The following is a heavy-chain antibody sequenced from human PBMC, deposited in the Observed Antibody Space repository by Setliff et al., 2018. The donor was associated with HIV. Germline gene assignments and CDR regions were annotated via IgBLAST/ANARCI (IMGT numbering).Heavy chain of an antibody. J-gene: IGHJ6*02. CDR2: INTHSGYT. CDR3: AREIGDYYDSSGYYPPTDYYYGMDV. V-gene: IGHV1-18*01. CDR1: GYTLNNYG. D-gene: IGHD3-22*01. Sequence: GASVKVSCKASGYTLNNYGISWVRQAPGQGLEWMGWINTHSGYTNYAQNVQGRVTVTMDTSTSTAYMELRSLKSDDTAVYYCAREIGDYYDSSGYYPPTDYYYGMDVWGQGTTVTVSS.